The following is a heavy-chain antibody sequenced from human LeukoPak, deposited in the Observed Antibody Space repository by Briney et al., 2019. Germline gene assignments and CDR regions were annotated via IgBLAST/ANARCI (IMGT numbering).Heavy chain of an antibody. Sequence: SSETLSLTCTVSGGSISSYYWGWIRQPPGKGLEWIGSIYYSGSTYYNPSLKSRVTISVDTSKNQFSLKLSSVTAADTAVYYCARTGYGDYLGWFDPWGQGTLVTVSS. CDR2: IYYSGST. CDR3: ARTGYGDYLGWFDP. J-gene: IGHJ5*02. V-gene: IGHV4-39*01. CDR1: GGSISSYY. D-gene: IGHD4-17*01.